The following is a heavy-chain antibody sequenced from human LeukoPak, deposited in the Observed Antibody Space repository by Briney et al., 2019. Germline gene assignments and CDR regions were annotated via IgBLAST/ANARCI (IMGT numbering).Heavy chain of an antibody. CDR3: AKGVRGVIRAFDI. CDR1: GFTFSSHT. J-gene: IGHJ3*02. CDR2: ISGSGGST. V-gene: IGHV3-23*01. D-gene: IGHD3-10*01. Sequence: GGSLRLSCAASGFTFSSHTVNWVRQAPGKGLEWVSAISGSGGSTYYADSVKGRFTISRDNSKNTLYLQMNSLRAEDTAVYYCAKGVRGVIRAFDIWGQGTMVTVSS.